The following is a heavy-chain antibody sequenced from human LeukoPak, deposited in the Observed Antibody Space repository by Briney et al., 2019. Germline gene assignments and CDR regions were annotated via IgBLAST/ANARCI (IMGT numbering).Heavy chain of an antibody. J-gene: IGHJ5*02. CDR1: GFTFSSYG. V-gene: IGHV3-33*08. CDR3: ASSLLWFGELSS. CDR2: IWYDGSNK. D-gene: IGHD3-10*01. Sequence: GGSLRLSCVASGFTFSSYGMHWVRQAPGKGLEWVAVIWYDGSNKYYADSVKGRFTISRDNSKNTLYLQMNSLRAEDTAVYYCASSLLWFGELSSWGQGTLVTVSS.